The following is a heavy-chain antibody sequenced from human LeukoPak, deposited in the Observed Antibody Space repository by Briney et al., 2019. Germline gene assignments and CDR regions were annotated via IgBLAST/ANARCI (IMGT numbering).Heavy chain of an antibody. CDR3: AKGPRSESYVDY. J-gene: IGHJ4*02. Sequence: GGSLRLSCAASGFTFSSYGMHWVRQAPGKGLEWVAVISYDGSNKYYADSVKGRFTISRDNSKNTLYLQMNSLRAEDTAVYYCAKGPRSESYVDYWGQGTLVTVSS. CDR2: ISYDGSNK. CDR1: GFTFSSYG. D-gene: IGHD1-26*01. V-gene: IGHV3-30*18.